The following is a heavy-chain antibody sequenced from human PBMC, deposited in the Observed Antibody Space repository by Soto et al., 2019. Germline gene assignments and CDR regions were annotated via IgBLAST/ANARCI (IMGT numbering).Heavy chain of an antibody. Sequence: GGSLRLSCAASGFTFSSYGMSWVRQAPGKGLEWVSGIRGSGDSTYYADSVKGRFTISRDNSKNTRFLQMNSLRAEDTAVYYCAKLPPREWIRGPWGQGALVTVSS. CDR2: IRGSGDST. CDR3: AKLPPREWIRGP. CDR1: GFTFSSYG. D-gene: IGHD5-18*01. V-gene: IGHV3-23*01. J-gene: IGHJ5*02.